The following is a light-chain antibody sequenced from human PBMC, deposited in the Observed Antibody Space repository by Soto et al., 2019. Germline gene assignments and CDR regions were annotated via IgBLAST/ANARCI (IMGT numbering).Light chain of an antibody. CDR3: ETWDSNTHTV. V-gene: IGLV4-60*02. Sequence: QPVLTQSSSASASLGSSVKLTCTLSSGHSSYIIARHQQQPGKAPRYLMKLEGSGSYNKGSGVPDRFSGSRSGADRYLTISNLQFEDEADYYCETWDSNTHTVFGGGTKLTVL. CDR1: SGHSSYI. CDR2: LEGSGSY. J-gene: IGLJ3*02.